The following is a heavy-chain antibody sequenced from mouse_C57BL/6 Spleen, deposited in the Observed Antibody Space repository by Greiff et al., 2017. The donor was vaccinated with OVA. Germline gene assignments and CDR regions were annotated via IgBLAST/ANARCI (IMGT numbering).Heavy chain of an antibody. J-gene: IGHJ2*01. CDR1: GYSITSGYY. D-gene: IGHD2-3*01. CDR2: ISYDGSN. Sequence: EVQLVESGPGLVKPSQSLSLTCSVTGYSITSGYYWNWIRQFPGNKLEWMGYISYDGSNNYNPSLKNRISITRDTSKNQFFLKLNSVTTEDTATYYCAREDGFSYFDYWGQGTTLTVSS. CDR3: AREDGFSYFDY. V-gene: IGHV3-6*01.